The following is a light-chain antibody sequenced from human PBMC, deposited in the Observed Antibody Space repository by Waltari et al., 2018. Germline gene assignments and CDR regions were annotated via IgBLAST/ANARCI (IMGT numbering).Light chain of an antibody. CDR1: QSVGKS. CDR3: QKYDSLPAT. J-gene: IGKJ1*01. CDR2: HAS. V-gene: IGKV3-20*01. Sequence: EDVLTQSPCTLSLSPGEGATFSCRASQSVGKSLAWYQQKPGQAPRLLIYHASSRAPGIPDRFSGRGSGTNFSLTISRLEPEDFAVYYCQKYDSLPATFGQGTKVEIK.